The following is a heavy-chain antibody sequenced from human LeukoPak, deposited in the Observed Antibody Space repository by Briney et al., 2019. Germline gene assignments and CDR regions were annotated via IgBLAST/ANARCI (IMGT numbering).Heavy chain of an antibody. J-gene: IGHJ4*02. V-gene: IGHV5-51*01. CDR3: ARHSYATDY. CDR2: IYPGDSDT. D-gene: IGHD3-16*01. CDR1: RYSFTNYW. Sequence: GESLKISCKASRYSFTNYWIGWVRQMPGKGLEWMGIIYPGDSDTRYSPSFQGQVTISADKSISTAYLQWSSLRASDTAMYYCARHSYATDYWGQGTLVTVSS.